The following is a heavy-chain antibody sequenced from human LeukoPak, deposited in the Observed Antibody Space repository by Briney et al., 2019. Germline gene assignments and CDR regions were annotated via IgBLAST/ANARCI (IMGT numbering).Heavy chain of an antibody. CDR3: ARHGYCSSTSCYRLRWFDP. V-gene: IGHV4-59*08. D-gene: IGHD2-2*03. CDR2: IYYSGST. Sequence: SETLSLTCTVSGGSISSYYWSWIRQPPGKGLEWIGYIYYSGSTNYNPSLKSRVTISVDTSKNQFSLKLSSVTAADTAVYYCARHGYCSSTSCYRLRWFDPWGQGTLVTVSS. CDR1: GGSISSYY. J-gene: IGHJ5*02.